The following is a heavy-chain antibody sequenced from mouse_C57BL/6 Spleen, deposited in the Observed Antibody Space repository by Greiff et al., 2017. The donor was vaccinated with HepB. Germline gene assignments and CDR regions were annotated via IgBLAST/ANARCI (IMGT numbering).Heavy chain of an antibody. CDR3: ARRGEGRYYYGSSPYYFDY. CDR1: GYTFTDYY. V-gene: IGHV1-26*01. J-gene: IGHJ2*01. D-gene: IGHD1-1*01. Sequence: EVQLQQSGPELVKPGASVKISCKASGYTFTDYYMNWVKQSHGKSLEWIGDINPNNGGTSYNQKFKGKATLTVDKSSSTAYMELRSLTSEDSAVYYCARRGEGRYYYGSSPYYFDYWGQGTTLTVSS. CDR2: INPNNGGT.